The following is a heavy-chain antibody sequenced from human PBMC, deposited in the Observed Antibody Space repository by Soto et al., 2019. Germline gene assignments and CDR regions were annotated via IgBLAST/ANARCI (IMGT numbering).Heavy chain of an antibody. CDR1: GFTFSSYS. J-gene: IGHJ6*02. V-gene: IGHV3-48*02. D-gene: IGHD6-13*01. Sequence: GGSLRLSCAASGFTFSSYSMNWVRQAPGKGLEWVSYISSSSSTIYYADSVKGRFTISRDNAKNSLYLQMNSLREEDTAVYYCARERIAATTLYYYYYGMDVWGQGTTVTVAS. CDR2: ISSSSSTI. CDR3: ARERIAATTLYYYYYGMDV.